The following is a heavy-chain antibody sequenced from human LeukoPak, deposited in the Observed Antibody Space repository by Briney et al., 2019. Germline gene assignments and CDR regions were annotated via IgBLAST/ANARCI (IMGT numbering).Heavy chain of an antibody. CDR2: IRYDGSNK. V-gene: IGHV3-33*01. Sequence: GGSLRLSCAASGFTFSSYGMHWVRQAPGKGLEWVAVIRYDGSNKYYADSVKGRFTISRDNSKNTLYLQMNSLRAEDTAVYYCARDVVPAAIGWFDPWGQGTLVTVSS. CDR3: ARDVVPAAIGWFDP. J-gene: IGHJ5*02. D-gene: IGHD2-2*02. CDR1: GFTFSSYG.